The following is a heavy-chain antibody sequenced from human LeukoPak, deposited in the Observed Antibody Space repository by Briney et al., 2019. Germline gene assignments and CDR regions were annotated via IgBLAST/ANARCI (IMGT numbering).Heavy chain of an antibody. D-gene: IGHD3-3*01. CDR2: VEDGGIEK. Sequence: GGSLTLSCSVSGFTFSDYSMGWVRQAPGKGLEWVANVEDGGIEKEYVDSVKGRFTISRDDAENLLYLQMNSLRAEDTALYFCARWRGAQSEFDFWGQGTQVMVSS. J-gene: IGHJ4*02. V-gene: IGHV3-7*01. CDR3: ARWRGAQSEFDF. CDR1: GFTFSDYS.